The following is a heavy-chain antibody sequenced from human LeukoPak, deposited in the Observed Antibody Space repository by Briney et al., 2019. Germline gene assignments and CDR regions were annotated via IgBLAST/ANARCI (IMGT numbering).Heavy chain of an antibody. V-gene: IGHV3-64D*06. Sequence: AGSLRLSCSASGFTFNRYAMHWVRQAPGKGLEDISAISNDGRTTYYADSVKGRFTVSRDYSKNTLFLQMSSLRPDDTAVYSCVRLSDGGFDYWGQGTLVTVSS. J-gene: IGHJ4*02. CDR2: ISNDGRTT. D-gene: IGHD3-16*01. CDR1: GFTFNRYA. CDR3: VRLSDGGFDY.